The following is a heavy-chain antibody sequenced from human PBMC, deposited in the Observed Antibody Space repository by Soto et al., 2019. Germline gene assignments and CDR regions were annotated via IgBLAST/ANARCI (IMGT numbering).Heavy chain of an antibody. CDR1: GFSFDDYA. CDR3: AKESAGYSSGWCGLDV. J-gene: IGHJ6*02. CDR2: SGWNSDII. Sequence: EVQLVESGGGLVQPGRSLRLSCAASGFSFDDYAMHWVRRAPGKGLEWVSGSGWNSDIIGYAESVMGRFTISRVNAKSTLHLQMNSLRAEDTSLYYCAKESAGYSSGWCGLDVWGQATTVTVAS. D-gene: IGHD6-19*01. V-gene: IGHV3-9*01.